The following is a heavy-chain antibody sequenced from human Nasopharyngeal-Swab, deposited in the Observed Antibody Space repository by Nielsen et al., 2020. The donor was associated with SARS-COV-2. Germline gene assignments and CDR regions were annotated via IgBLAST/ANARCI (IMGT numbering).Heavy chain of an antibody. CDR3: ARGTGYYYYMDV. CDR1: GFTFSSYG. D-gene: IGHD1-14*01. J-gene: IGHJ6*03. V-gene: IGHV3-33*01. Sequence: GGSLRLSCAASGFTFSSYGMHWVRQAPGKGLEWVAVIWYDGSNKYYADSVKGRFTISRDNFKNTLYLQMNSLRAEDTAVYYCARGTGYYYYMDVWGKGTTVTVSS. CDR2: IWYDGSNK.